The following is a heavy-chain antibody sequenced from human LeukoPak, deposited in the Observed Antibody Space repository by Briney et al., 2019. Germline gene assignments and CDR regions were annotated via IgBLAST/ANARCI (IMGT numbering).Heavy chain of an antibody. CDR2: IYHSGST. V-gene: IGHV4-4*02. CDR3: ARDPEGYCSGGSCGVDY. CDR1: GGSISSSNW. Sequence: SETLSLTCAVSGGSISSSNWWSWVRPPPGKGLEWIGEIYHSGSTNYNPSLKSRVTISVDKSKNQFSLKLSSVTAADTAVYYCARDPEGYCSGGSCGVDYWGQGTLVTVSS. D-gene: IGHD2-15*01. J-gene: IGHJ4*02.